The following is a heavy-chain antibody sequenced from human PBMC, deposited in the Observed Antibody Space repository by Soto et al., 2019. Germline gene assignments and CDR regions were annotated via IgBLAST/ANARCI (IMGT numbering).Heavy chain of an antibody. D-gene: IGHD1-26*01. CDR3: ARELTYSGRWFDP. CDR2: IYYSGST. CDR1: GGSISSGDYY. J-gene: IGHJ5*02. V-gene: IGHV4-30-4*01. Sequence: PSETLSLTCTVSGGSISSGDYYWSWIRQPPGKGLEWIGYIYYSGSTYYNPSLKSRVTISVDTSKNQFSLKLSSVTAADTAVYYCARELTYSGRWFDPWGQGTLVTVSS.